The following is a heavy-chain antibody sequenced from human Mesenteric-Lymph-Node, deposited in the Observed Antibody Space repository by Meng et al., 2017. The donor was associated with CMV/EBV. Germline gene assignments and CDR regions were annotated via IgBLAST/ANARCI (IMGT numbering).Heavy chain of an antibody. CDR3: AKGRWDDFWNGYFFDY. D-gene: IGHD3-3*01. CDR1: GFTFDEYA. J-gene: IGHJ4*02. Sequence: GGSLRLSCVASGFTFDEYAMHWVRQTPGKGLEWVSGITWNRGRIIYADSVKGRFTIYRYNAENSLYLQMNNLREEDTAIYYCAKGRWDDFWNGYFFDYWGQGTLVTVSS. V-gene: IGHV3-9*01. CDR2: ITWNRGRI.